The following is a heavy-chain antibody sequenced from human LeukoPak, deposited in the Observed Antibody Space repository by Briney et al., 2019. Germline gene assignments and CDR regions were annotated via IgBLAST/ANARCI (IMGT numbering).Heavy chain of an antibody. D-gene: IGHD2-15*01. CDR3: ARDYCSGGSSFDAFDI. CDR2: IYYSGST. CDR1: GGSISSGGYY. V-gene: IGHV4-31*03. J-gene: IGHJ3*02. Sequence: SETLSLTCTVSGGSISSGGYYWSWIRQHPGKGLEWIGYIYYSGSTYYNPSLKSRVTISVDTSKNQFSLKLSSVTAADTAVYYCARDYCSGGSSFDAFDIWGQGTMVTVSS.